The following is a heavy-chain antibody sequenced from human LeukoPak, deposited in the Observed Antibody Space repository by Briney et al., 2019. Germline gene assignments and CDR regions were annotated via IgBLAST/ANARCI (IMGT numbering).Heavy chain of an antibody. J-gene: IGHJ5*02. CDR1: GGSINSSHW. Sequence: SETLSLTCAVSGGSINSSHWWSWVRQSPGKGLEWIGEINHSGSTNYNPSLKSRVTISVDTSKNLFSLKLSSVTAADTAVYYCARERGRPIFGVVKHWFDPWGQGNLVTVSS. V-gene: IGHV4-4*02. CDR2: INHSGST. D-gene: IGHD3-3*01. CDR3: ARERGRPIFGVVKHWFDP.